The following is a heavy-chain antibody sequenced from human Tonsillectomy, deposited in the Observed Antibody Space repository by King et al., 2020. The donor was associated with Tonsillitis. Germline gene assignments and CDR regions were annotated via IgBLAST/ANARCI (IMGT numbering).Heavy chain of an antibody. CDR3: AVNGGPNYYYYYGMDV. CDR1: GFSFSSYA. Sequence: VQLVESGGGLVQPGGSLRLSCAASGFSFSSYAMSWVRQAPGKGLEWVSAISGSGGSTFYAESVKGRFTISRDNSKKTLYLQMNSLRAEDTAVYYCAVNGGPNYYYYYGMDVWGQGTTVIVSS. J-gene: IGHJ6*02. D-gene: IGHD2-8*01. V-gene: IGHV3-23*04. CDR2: ISGSGGST.